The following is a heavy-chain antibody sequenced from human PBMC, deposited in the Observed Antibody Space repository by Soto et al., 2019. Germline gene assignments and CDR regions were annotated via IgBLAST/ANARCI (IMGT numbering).Heavy chain of an antibody. CDR3: ARPMRHYFDF. Sequence: QVQLQQWGAGLLKPSETLSLTCAVYGGSFSGYYWSWIRQPPGKGLEWIGEINHSGSTNYNPSLKSRVTISVDTSKNQFSLKLSSVTAADTAVYYCARPMRHYFDFWGQGTLVTVSS. V-gene: IGHV4-34*01. J-gene: IGHJ4*02. CDR1: GGSFSGYY. CDR2: INHSGST.